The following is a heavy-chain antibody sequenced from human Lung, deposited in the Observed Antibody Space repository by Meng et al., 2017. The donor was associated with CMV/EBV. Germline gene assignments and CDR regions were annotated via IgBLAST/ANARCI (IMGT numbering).Heavy chain of an antibody. Sequence: SCAASGFTSDDYAMHGVRQAPGKGLEWVSGISWNSGSIGYADSVKGRFTISRDNAKNSLYLQMNSLRAEDTALYYCAKGHKQYYYYYSGMDVWVQGNXVTVSS. CDR1: GFTSDDYA. D-gene: IGHD1/OR15-1a*01. CDR3: AKGHKQYYYYYSGMDV. J-gene: IGHJ6*02. CDR2: ISWNSGSI. V-gene: IGHV3-9*02.